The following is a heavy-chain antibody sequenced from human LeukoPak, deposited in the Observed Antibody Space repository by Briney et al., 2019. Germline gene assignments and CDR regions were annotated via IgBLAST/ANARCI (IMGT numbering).Heavy chain of an antibody. V-gene: IGHV3-21*06. CDR3: ARVAGVPTIAARVDN. Sequence: GGSLRLSCAASGFTFRSFTMNWVRQAPGKGLEWVSSISTTSDYIYYTDSVKGRFTISRDNAKNLLYLQMNSLRAEDTAVYFCARVAGVPTIAARVDNWGQGTLLTVSS. CDR2: ISTTSDYI. D-gene: IGHD6-6*01. CDR1: GFTFRSFT. J-gene: IGHJ4*02.